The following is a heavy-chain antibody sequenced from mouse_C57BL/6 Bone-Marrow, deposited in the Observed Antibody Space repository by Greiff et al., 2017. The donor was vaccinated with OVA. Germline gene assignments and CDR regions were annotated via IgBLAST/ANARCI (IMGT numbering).Heavy chain of an antibody. Sequence: QVQLKQPGAELVRPGTSVKLSCKASGYTFTSYWMHWVKQRPGQGLEWIGVIDPSDSYTNYNQKFKGKATLTVDTSSSTAYMQLSSLTSEDSAVYYCARRGGDYYAMDYWGQGTSVTVSS. V-gene: IGHV1-59*01. CDR2: IDPSDSYT. CDR1: GYTFTSYW. CDR3: ARRGGDYYAMDY. J-gene: IGHJ4*01.